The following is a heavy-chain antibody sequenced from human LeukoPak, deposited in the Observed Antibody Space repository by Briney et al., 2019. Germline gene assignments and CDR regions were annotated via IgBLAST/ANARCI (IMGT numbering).Heavy chain of an antibody. CDR1: GFSFSDYY. J-gene: IGHJ4*02. CDR3: ARDQYYYDSSAPPLF. CDR2: ISSSGSTI. V-gene: IGHV3-11*01. Sequence: GGSLRLSCAASGFSFSDYYMSWIRQAPGKGLEWGSYISSSGSTINYADSVKGRLTISRDNAKKSLYLQMNSLRDEDTAVYYCARDQYYYDSSAPPLFWGQGTLVTVSS. D-gene: IGHD3-22*01.